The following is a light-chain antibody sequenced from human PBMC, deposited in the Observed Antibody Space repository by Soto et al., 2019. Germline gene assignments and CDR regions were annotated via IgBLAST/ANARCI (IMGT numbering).Light chain of an antibody. CDR2: AAS. V-gene: IGKV1-39*01. CDR1: QSISSY. Sequence: DIQMTQSPSSLSASVGDRVTITCRASQSISSYLNWYQQKPGKAPKLLIYAASSLQSGVPSRFSGSGSGTDFTLTISSLQPDDFATYYCQQGYTTPITFGQGTRLEIK. CDR3: QQGYTTPIT. J-gene: IGKJ5*01.